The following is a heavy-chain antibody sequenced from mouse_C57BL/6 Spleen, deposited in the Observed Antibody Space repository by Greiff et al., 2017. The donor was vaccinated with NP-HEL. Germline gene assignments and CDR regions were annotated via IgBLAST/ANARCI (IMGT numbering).Heavy chain of an antibody. D-gene: IGHD2-4*01. Sequence: DVKLVESGGGLVKPGGSLKLSCAASGFTFSSYAMSWVRQTPEKRLEWVATISDGGSYTYYPDNVKGRFTISRDNAKNNLYLQMSHLKSEDTAMYYCARGGDYDHYWGQGTTLTVSS. J-gene: IGHJ2*01. V-gene: IGHV5-4*03. CDR3: ARGGDYDHY. CDR2: ISDGGSYT. CDR1: GFTFSSYA.